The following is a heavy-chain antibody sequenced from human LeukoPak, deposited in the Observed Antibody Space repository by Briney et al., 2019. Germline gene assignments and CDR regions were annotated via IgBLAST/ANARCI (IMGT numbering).Heavy chain of an antibody. D-gene: IGHD4-23*01. CDR1: GFTFSSYA. J-gene: IGHJ3*02. CDR3: ARDPNGNCIGAFDM. V-gene: IGHV3-23*01. Sequence: PGGSLRLSCAASGFTFSSYAMSWVRQAPGKGLEWVSAISGSGGSTYYADSVKGRFTISRDDSQHTLFLQMNSLRAEDTAVYYCARDPNGNCIGAFDMWGPGTMVPVSS. CDR2: ISGSGGST.